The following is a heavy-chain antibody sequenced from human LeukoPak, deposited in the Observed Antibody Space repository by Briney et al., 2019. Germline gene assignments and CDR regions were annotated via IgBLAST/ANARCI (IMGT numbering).Heavy chain of an antibody. V-gene: IGHV3-30*02. Sequence: GGSLRLSCAASGFTFSSYGMHWVRQAPGKGLEWVAFIRYDGSNKYYADSVKGRFTISRDISKNTLYLQMNSLRAEDAAVYYCTKDRPFLHSSTWYGGNLDYWGQGTLVTVSS. J-gene: IGHJ4*02. CDR3: TKDRPFLHSSTWYGGNLDY. CDR1: GFTFSSYG. CDR2: IRYDGSNK. D-gene: IGHD6-13*01.